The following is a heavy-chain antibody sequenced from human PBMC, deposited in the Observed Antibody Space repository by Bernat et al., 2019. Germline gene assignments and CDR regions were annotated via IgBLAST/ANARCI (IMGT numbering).Heavy chain of an antibody. Sequence: EMQLVESGGGLVQPGGSLRLSCAASGFTFSSYTLSWVRQAPGKGLEWVSAIGGSGGNTYYADSVKGRFTISRDNSKNTLYLQMNSLRAEDTAVYYCAKDAVDSALSDYWGRGTLVTVSS. CDR1: GFTFSSYT. CDR2: IGGSGGNT. CDR3: AKDAVDSALSDY. J-gene: IGHJ4*02. D-gene: IGHD5-18*01. V-gene: IGHV3-23*04.